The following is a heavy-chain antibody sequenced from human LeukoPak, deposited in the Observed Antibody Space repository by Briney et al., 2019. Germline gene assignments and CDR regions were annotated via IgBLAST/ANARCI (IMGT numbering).Heavy chain of an antibody. V-gene: IGHV4-34*01. J-gene: IGHJ3*02. CDR2: INHSGST. CDR3: ARDQRDDYGDLNAFDI. CDR1: GGSFSGYY. Sequence: SETLSLTCAVYGGSFSGYYWSWIRQPPGKGLEWIGEINHSGSTNYNPSLKSRVTISVDTSKNQFSLKLSSVTAADTAVYYCARDQRDDYGDLNAFDIWGQGTMVTVSS. D-gene: IGHD4-17*01.